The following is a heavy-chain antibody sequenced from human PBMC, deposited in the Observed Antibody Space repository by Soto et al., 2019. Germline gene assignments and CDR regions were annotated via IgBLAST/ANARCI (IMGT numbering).Heavy chain of an antibody. V-gene: IGHV4-59*01. CDR1: GFSISSYY. Sequence: QVPLQESGPGLVKPSETLSLTCTVSGFSISSYYWSWIRQPPGKGLEWIGYRYYSRSTNYNPSLKSQGTISVDTYENQFSLILSSVTAAGTDVYYCARVWGSAFDIWGQGTMVPGSS. CDR3: ARVWGSAFDI. D-gene: IGHD7-27*01. J-gene: IGHJ3*02. CDR2: RYYSRST.